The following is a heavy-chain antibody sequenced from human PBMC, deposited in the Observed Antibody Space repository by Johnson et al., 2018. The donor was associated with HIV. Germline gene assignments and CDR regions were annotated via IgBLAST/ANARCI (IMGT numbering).Heavy chain of an antibody. V-gene: IGHV3-30*03. CDR1: GFTFSSYG. Sequence: QVQLVESGGGVVQPGRSLRLSCAASGFTFSSYGMHWVRQAPGKGLEWVAVISYDGSNKYYADSVKGRFTISRDNSKNTLYLQMNSLRAEDTALYYCARENLGAFDIWGQGTMVTVSS. D-gene: IGHD1-14*01. CDR2: ISYDGSNK. J-gene: IGHJ3*02. CDR3: ARENLGAFDI.